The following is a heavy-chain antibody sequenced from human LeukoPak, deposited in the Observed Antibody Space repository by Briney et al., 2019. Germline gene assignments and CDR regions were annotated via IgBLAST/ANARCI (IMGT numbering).Heavy chain of an antibody. CDR2: INPNNGGT. J-gene: IGHJ6*02. CDR1: VYTFTGYY. V-gene: IGHV1-2*02. Sequence: ASVKVSCKASVYTFTGYYMHWVRQAPGQGLEWMGWINPNNGGTNYAQKFQGRVTMTRDTSISTAYMELSRLRSDDTAVYYCAREEAGSGWHYYYYGMDVWGQGTTVTVSS. CDR3: AREEAGSGWHYYYYGMDV. D-gene: IGHD6-19*01.